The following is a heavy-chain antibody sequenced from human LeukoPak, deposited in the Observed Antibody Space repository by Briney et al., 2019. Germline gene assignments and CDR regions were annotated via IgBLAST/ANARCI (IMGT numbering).Heavy chain of an antibody. CDR3: TRHGDILTGYYFDY. CDR1: GFTFSGSA. J-gene: IGHJ4*02. D-gene: IGHD3-9*01. CDR2: IRSKANSYAT. Sequence: GGSPKLSCAASGFTFSGSAMHWVRQASGKGLEWVGRIRSKANSYATAYAASVKGRFTISRDDSKNTAYLQMNSLKTEDTAVYYCTRHGDILTGYYFDYWGQGTLVTVSS. V-gene: IGHV3-73*01.